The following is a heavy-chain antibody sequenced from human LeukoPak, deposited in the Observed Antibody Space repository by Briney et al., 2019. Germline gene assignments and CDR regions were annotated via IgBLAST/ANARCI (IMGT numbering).Heavy chain of an antibody. CDR2: IYYSGST. Sequence: KSSETLSLTCTVSGGSISSSSYYWGWIRQPPGKGLEWIGSIYYSGSTYYNPSLKSRVTISVDTSKNQFSLKLSSVTAADTAVYYCARLSITMVRGLIDPWGQGTLVTVSS. D-gene: IGHD3-10*01. V-gene: IGHV4-39*01. CDR3: ARLSITMVRGLIDP. J-gene: IGHJ5*02. CDR1: GGSISSSSYY.